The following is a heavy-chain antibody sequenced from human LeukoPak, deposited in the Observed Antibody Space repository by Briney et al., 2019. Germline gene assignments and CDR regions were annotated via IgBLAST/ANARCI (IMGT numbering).Heavy chain of an antibody. CDR2: IYYSGTT. CDR1: GGSVSNTYS. J-gene: IGHJ6*03. CDR3: ARGHSIEPYYYYYYMDV. Sequence: SQTLSLTCAVSGGSVSNTYSWSWTRQPAGRGLEWIGDIYYSGTTFSNPSLKSRVTMSVDTSKNQFSLKLRSVTAADTAVYYCARGHSIEPYYYYYYMDVWGKGTTVTVSS. V-gene: IGHV4-30-4*07. D-gene: IGHD4-11*01.